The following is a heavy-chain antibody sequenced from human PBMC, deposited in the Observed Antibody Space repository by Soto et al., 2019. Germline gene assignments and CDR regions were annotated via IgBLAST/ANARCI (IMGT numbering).Heavy chain of an antibody. V-gene: IGHV4-59*01. CDR2: IYYSGST. CDR1: GGSISSYY. D-gene: IGHD2-15*01. J-gene: IGHJ3*02. CDR3: AREGVYCSGGSCYSDAFDI. Sequence: SETLSLTCTVSGGSISSYYWSWIRQPPGKGLEWIGYIYYSGSTNYNPSLKSRVTISVDTSKNQFSLKLSSVTAADTAVYYCAREGVYCSGGSCYSDAFDIWGQGTMVTVSS.